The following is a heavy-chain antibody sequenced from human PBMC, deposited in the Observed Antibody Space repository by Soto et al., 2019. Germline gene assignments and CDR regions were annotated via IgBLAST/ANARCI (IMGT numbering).Heavy chain of an antibody. J-gene: IGHJ6*02. Sequence: GGSLRLSCAASGFTFSSYSMNWVRQAPGKGLEWVSSISSRSSYIYYADSVKGRFTIPRDNAKNSLYLQMNSLRAEDTAVYYCARDGYYGSGSGYYSGMDVWGQGTTVTVSS. V-gene: IGHV3-21*01. CDR2: ISSRSSYI. CDR1: GFTFSSYS. D-gene: IGHD3-10*01. CDR3: ARDGYYGSGSGYYSGMDV.